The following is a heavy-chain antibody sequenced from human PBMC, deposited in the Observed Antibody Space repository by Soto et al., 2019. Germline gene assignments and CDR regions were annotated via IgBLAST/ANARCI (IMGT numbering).Heavy chain of an antibody. CDR2: IKQDGSEK. J-gene: IGHJ6*02. CDR1: GFTFSSYW. V-gene: IGHV3-7*05. D-gene: IGHD4-17*01. Sequence: SLRLSCAASGFTFSSYWMSWVRQAPGKGLEWVANIKQDGSEKYYVDSVKGRFTISRDNAKNSLYLQMNSLRAEDTAVYYCARTGGAWTTSGGRYYYYGMDVWGQGTTVTVSS. CDR3: ARTGGAWTTSGGRYYYYGMDV.